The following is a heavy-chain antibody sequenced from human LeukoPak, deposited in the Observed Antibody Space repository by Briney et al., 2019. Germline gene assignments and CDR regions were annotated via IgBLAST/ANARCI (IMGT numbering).Heavy chain of an antibody. Sequence: SETLSLTFAVSGVYISNRIHYWGWIRQPPGKGLEWIGTIYDRGSTYYNPSLKSRVTISVDTSKNQFSLKLHSVTDQYKTRDYCCTLLWQRRTSPWLDPWGQGTLVTVSS. CDR2: IYDRGST. J-gene: IGHJ5*02. CDR3: CTLLWQRRTSPWLDP. D-gene: IGHD3-10*01. CDR1: GVYISNRIHY. V-gene: IGHV4-39*01.